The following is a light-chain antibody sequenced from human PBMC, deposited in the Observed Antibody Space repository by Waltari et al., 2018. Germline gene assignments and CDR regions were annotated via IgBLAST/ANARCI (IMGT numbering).Light chain of an antibody. CDR2: GDI. CDR1: SSNIGAGFD. J-gene: IGLJ2*01. Sequence: QSVLTQPPSVSGAPGQRVTISCTGSSSNIGAGFDVHWYQQLPGTAPKLPIYGDINRPSGVHRPSGVPDRFSGSKSGTSASLVITGLQAEDEADYYCQSYDSSLSGSVFGGGTKLTVL. V-gene: IGLV1-40*01. CDR3: QSYDSSLSGSV.